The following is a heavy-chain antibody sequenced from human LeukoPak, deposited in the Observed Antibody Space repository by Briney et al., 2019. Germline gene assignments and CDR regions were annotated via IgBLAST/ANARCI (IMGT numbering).Heavy chain of an antibody. CDR3: TTRLVPAAIGYYFDY. Sequence: GGSLRLSCAASGFTFSNAWMSWVRQAPGKGLEWVGRIKSKTAGGTTDYAAPVKGRFTISRDDSKNTLYLQMNSLKTEDTAVYYCTTRLVPAAIGYYFDYWGQGTLVAVSS. D-gene: IGHD2-2*01. CDR2: IKSKTAGGTT. V-gene: IGHV3-15*01. CDR1: GFTFSNAW. J-gene: IGHJ4*02.